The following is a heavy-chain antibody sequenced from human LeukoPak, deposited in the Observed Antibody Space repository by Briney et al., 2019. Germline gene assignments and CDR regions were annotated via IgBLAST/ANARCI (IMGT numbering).Heavy chain of an antibody. V-gene: IGHV4-38-2*02. CDR3: ARGPRQRWLQSHAFDI. Sequence: SETLSLTCTVSGYSISSGYYWGWIRQPPGKGLEWIGSIYHSGSTYYNPSLKSRVTISVDTSKNQFSLKLSSVTAADTAVYYCARGPRQRWLQSHAFDIWGQGTMVTVSS. CDR2: IYHSGST. D-gene: IGHD5-24*01. CDR1: GYSISSGYY. J-gene: IGHJ3*02.